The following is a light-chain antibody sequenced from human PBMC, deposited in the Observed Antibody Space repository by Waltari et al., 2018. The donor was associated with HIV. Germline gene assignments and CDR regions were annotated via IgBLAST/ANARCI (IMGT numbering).Light chain of an antibody. CDR1: SPNIGRSY. Sequence: QSVLTQPPSASGTPGQGVTISCAGDSPNIGRSYVYWYQQLPGTAPKVLIYRNNQRPSGVPDRFSGSKSGASASLTISGLRSADEAVYFCATRDGSLKVFGGGTKLTVL. J-gene: IGLJ3*02. CDR2: RNN. CDR3: ATRDGSLKV. V-gene: IGLV1-47*01.